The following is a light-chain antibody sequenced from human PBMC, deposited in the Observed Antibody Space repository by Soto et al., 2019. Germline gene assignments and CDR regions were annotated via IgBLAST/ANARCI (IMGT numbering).Light chain of an antibody. CDR1: SSDVGGYNF. V-gene: IGLV2-8*01. CDR3: SSYAGSNRPGV. CDR2: EVT. Sequence: QSVLTQPPSASGSPGQSVTISCTGTSSDVGGYNFVSWYQQHPGKAPKLLIYEVTKRPSGVPDRFSGSKSGNTASLTVSGLQAEDEADYYCSSYAGSNRPGVFGGGTQLTVL. J-gene: IGLJ2*01.